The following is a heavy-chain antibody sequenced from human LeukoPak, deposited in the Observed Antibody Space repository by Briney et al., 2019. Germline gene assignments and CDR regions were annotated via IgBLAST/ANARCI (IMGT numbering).Heavy chain of an antibody. CDR1: GYSFTNYW. CDR3: ARQSITIFGVPRGWFDP. CDR2: IYPDDSNT. Sequence: GESLKISCKGSGYSFTNYWIGWVRQMPGKGLEWMGIIYPDDSNTKYSPSFLGLVTISADKSISTAYLQWSSLKASDTAMYYCARQSITIFGVPRGWFDPWGQGTLVTVSS. J-gene: IGHJ5*02. V-gene: IGHV5-51*01. D-gene: IGHD3-3*01.